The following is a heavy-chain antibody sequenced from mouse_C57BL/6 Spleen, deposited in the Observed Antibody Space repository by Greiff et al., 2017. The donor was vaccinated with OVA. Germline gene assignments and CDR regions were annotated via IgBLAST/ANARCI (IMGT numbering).Heavy chain of an antibody. J-gene: IGHJ4*01. Sequence: QVQLKESGPGLVAPSQSLSITCTVSGFSLTSYGVHWVRQPPGKGLEWLVVIWSDGSTTYNSALKARLSISKDNSKSQVFLKMNSLQTDDTAMYYCARDGYYNYAMDYWGQGTSVTVSS. CDR2: IWSDGST. CDR3: ARDGYYNYAMDY. CDR1: GFSLTSYG. D-gene: IGHD2-3*01. V-gene: IGHV2-6*03.